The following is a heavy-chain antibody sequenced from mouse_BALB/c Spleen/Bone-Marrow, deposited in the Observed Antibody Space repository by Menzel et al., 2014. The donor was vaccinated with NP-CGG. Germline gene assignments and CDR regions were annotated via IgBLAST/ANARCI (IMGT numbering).Heavy chain of an antibody. CDR2: INNNGGDT. J-gene: IGHJ3*01. D-gene: IGHD2-4*01. Sequence: EVKLMESGGGLVQPGGSLKLSCAASGFTFSSYGMSWVRQTPDKRLEMIATINNNGGDTYYPDSVKGRFTISRDNARNPLYLQMSSLKSEDTAMYYCARGYDYSSWFAYWGQGTLVTVSP. CDR3: ARGYDYSSWFAY. CDR1: GFTFSSYG. V-gene: IGHV5-6-3*01.